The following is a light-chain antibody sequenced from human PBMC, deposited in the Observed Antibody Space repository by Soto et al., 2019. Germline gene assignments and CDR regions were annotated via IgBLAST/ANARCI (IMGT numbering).Light chain of an antibody. CDR1: QSISTW. Sequence: DIQTTQSLSTLSASVGDRVTIPCRASQSISTWLAWYQQKSGKAPKLLIYKASTLESGVPSRFSGSGSGTEFTLTISSLQPDDFATYYCQQYSNFPWTFGQGTKVDIK. J-gene: IGKJ1*01. CDR2: KAS. V-gene: IGKV1-5*03. CDR3: QQYSNFPWT.